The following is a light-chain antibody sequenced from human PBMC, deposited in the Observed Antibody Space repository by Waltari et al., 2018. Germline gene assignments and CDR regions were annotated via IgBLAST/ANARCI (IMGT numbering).Light chain of an antibody. Sequence: DIQVTQSPSSLPASVGDRVTITCRSNQLISSYLNWYQQKPGNAPKLLIYGASSLQSGVPSRFSGSGFGTDFTLTISSLEPEDFATYFCQQTYKSPRTFGQGTKVDIK. CDR2: GAS. V-gene: IGKV1-39*01. J-gene: IGKJ1*01. CDR1: QLISSY. CDR3: QQTYKSPRT.